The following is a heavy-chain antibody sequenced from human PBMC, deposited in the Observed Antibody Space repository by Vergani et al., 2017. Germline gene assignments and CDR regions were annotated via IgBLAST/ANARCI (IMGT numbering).Heavy chain of an antibody. J-gene: IGHJ6*02. Sequence: QLQLQESGPGLVKPSETLSLTCTVSGGSISSSSYYWGWIRQPPGKGLEWIGSIYYSGSTYYNPSLKSRVTISVDRSKNQFSLKLSSVTAADTAVYYCARDRGYCSSTSCYRSGYGMDVWGQGTTVTVSS. D-gene: IGHD2-2*01. CDR1: GGSISSSSYY. CDR2: IYYSGST. CDR3: ARDRGYCSSTSCYRSGYGMDV. V-gene: IGHV4-39*07.